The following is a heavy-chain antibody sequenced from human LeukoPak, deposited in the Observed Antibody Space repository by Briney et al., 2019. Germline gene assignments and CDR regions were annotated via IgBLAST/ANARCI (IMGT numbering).Heavy chain of an antibody. D-gene: IGHD5/OR15-5a*01. CDR1: GGSISSNY. CDR3: ARDSVGFGAFDI. Sequence: SETLSLTCTVSGGSISSNYWSWIRQPPGKGLEWIGYIYYSGSTTYNPSLKSRVTISVDTSKNQFSLKLSSVTAADTAVYYCARDSVGFGAFDIWGQGTMVTVSS. V-gene: IGHV4-59*01. J-gene: IGHJ3*02. CDR2: IYYSGST.